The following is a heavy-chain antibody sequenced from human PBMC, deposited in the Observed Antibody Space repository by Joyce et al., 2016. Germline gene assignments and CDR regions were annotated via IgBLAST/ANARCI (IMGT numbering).Heavy chain of an antibody. CDR2: MYPGDTDT. J-gene: IGHJ6*03. V-gene: IGHV5-51*01. Sequence: EVQLVQSGAEVKKPGESLKISCEASGYIFTTYWIGWVRQMPGNGLEWRGIMYPGDTDTRYSQSIQGHDTITAEKSVSTTYLQWNSLKASDSAIYYCARLTRIRRIMGFYIDVWGKGTPVTVSS. D-gene: IGHD3-10*01. CDR3: ARLTRIRRIMGFYIDV. CDR1: GYIFTTYW.